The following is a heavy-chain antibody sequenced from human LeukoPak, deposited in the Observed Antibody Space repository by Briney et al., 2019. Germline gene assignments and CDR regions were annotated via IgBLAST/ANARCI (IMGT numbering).Heavy chain of an antibody. CDR2: INSDGSST. CDR1: GFTFTDHW. CDR3: ARRGYSGMDV. V-gene: IGHV3-74*01. J-gene: IGHJ6*02. Sequence: GGSLRLSCAASGFTFTDHWMHWVRQAPGKGLVWVSRINSDGSSTSYADSVKGRFTISRDNAKNTLYLQMNSLRAEDTAVYYCARRGYSGMDVWGQGTTVTVSS.